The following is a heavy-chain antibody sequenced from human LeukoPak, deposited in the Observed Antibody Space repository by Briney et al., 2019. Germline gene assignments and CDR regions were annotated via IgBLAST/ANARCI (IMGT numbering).Heavy chain of an antibody. CDR1: GFTFSSYA. D-gene: IGHD3-10*01. CDR2: ISGSGGST. CDR3: AKDSSGWFGEFDY. V-gene: IGHV3-23*01. J-gene: IGHJ4*02. Sequence: PGGSLRLSCAASGFTFSSYAMSWVRQAPGKGLEWVSAISGSGGSTYYADSVKGRFTISRDNSKNTLYLQMNSLRAEDTAAYYCAKDSSGWFGEFDYWGQGTLVTVSS.